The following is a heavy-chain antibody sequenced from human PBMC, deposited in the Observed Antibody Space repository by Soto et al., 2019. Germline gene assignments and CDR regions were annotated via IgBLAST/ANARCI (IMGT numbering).Heavy chain of an antibody. D-gene: IGHD1-26*01. Sequence: QVQLVQSGAEVKKPGSSVKVSCKASGGTFSSYATSWVRQAPGQGLEWMGGIIPIFGTANYAQKFQGRVTITADESTSTAYMELSSLRSEDTAVYYCARIVGATTAGGGAFDIWGQGTMVTVSS. V-gene: IGHV1-69*01. CDR3: ARIVGATTAGGGAFDI. J-gene: IGHJ3*02. CDR2: IIPIFGTA. CDR1: GGTFSSYA.